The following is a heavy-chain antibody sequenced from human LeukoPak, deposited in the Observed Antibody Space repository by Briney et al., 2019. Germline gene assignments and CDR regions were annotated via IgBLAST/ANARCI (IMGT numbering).Heavy chain of an antibody. CDR1: GFIFRTYA. J-gene: IGHJ4*02. CDR2: IGGSGAST. D-gene: IGHD6-13*01. CDR3: AKDVVAAAEGFFDY. Sequence: GGSLRLSCAASGFIFRTYAMSWVRQAPGRGLEWVSAIGGSGASTYYADSVKGRFSISRDNSQQSLFLQMNSVRAEDTAVYYCAKDVVAAAEGFFDYWGQGTLVTVSS. V-gene: IGHV3-23*01.